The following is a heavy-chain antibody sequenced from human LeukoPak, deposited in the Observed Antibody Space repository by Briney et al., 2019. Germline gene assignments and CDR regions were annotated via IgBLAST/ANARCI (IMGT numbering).Heavy chain of an antibody. Sequence: NSSETLSLTCTVSGGSISSYYWSWIRQPPGKGLEWIGYIYYSGSTNYNPSLKSRVTISVDTSKNQFSLKLSSVTAADTAVYYCARDRRGDGSGSISPYNWFDPWGQGTLVTVSS. J-gene: IGHJ5*02. V-gene: IGHV4-59*01. D-gene: IGHD3-10*01. CDR2: IYYSGST. CDR3: ARDRRGDGSGSISPYNWFDP. CDR1: GGSISSYY.